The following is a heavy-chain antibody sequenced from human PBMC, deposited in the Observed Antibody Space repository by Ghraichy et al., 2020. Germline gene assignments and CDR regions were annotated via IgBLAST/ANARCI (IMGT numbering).Heavy chain of an antibody. CDR1: GFTFSSYW. CDR3: ARERAPHY. V-gene: IGHV3-7*01. J-gene: IGHJ4*02. CDR2: IKQDGSEK. Sequence: LSLTCAVSGFTFSSYWMSWVRQAPGKGLEWVANIKQDGSEKYYVDSVKGRFTISRDNAKNSLYLQMNSLRAEDTAVYYCARERAPHYWGQGTLVTVSS.